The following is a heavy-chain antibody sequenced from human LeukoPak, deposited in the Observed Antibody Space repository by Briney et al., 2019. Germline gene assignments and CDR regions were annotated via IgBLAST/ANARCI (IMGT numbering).Heavy chain of an antibody. CDR1: GIIFSDYG. J-gene: IGHJ4*02. CDR2: TRFDGSIK. D-gene: IGHD3-16*01. Sequence: PGRSLRLSCAVSGIIFSDYGFHGVRQAPGKGLECVAVTRFDGSIKQYADSVKGRFPIPRDDSKNTLYLQVTFLKSEERAIDYGARRGGARQYYFDDWGQGTLVTVSS. CDR3: ARRGGARQYYFDD. V-gene: IGHV3-33*01.